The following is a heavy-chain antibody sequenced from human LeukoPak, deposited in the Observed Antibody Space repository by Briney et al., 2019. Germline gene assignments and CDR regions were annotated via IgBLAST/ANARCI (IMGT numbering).Heavy chain of an antibody. V-gene: IGHV4-4*07. CDR1: GGSISSYY. J-gene: IGHJ4*02. CDR3: AGGPYYDFWSGYSHFDY. Sequence: SETLSLTCTVSGGSISSYYWSWIRQPAGKGLEWIGRIYTSGSTNYNPSLKSRVTMSVDTSKNQFSLKLSSVTAADTAVYYCAGGPYYDFWSGYSHFDYWGQGTLGTVS. D-gene: IGHD3-3*01. CDR2: IYTSGST.